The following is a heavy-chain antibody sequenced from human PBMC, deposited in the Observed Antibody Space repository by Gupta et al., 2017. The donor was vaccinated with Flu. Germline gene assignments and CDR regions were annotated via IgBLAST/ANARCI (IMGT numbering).Heavy chain of an antibody. Sequence: QVQLQQWGAGLLKPSETLSITCAVYGGSFSCYYWRWIRQPPGKGLEWIGEINHSGSTNCNPSLKSRVTISVETSKNQFSLKLSSVTAADTAVYYFAGTGIQLWFGWFDPWGQGTLVTVSS. V-gene: IGHV4-34*01. CDR2: INHSGST. CDR1: GGSFSCYY. D-gene: IGHD5-18*01. CDR3: AGTGIQLWFGWFDP. J-gene: IGHJ5*02.